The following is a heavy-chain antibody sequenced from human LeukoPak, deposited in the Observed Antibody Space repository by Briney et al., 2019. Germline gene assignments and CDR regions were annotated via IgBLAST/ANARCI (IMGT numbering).Heavy chain of an antibody. V-gene: IGHV3-30*18. CDR1: GFTFSSYG. CDR3: AKGASGGFLEWFEA. Sequence: GSLRLSCAASGFTFSSYGMHWVRQTPGKGLEWVAVISYDGSNKYYADSVKGRFTISRDNSKNMLYLQMNSLRAEDTAEYYCAKGASGGFLEWFEAWGQGTLVTVTS. J-gene: IGHJ5*02. CDR2: ISYDGSNK. D-gene: IGHD3-3*01.